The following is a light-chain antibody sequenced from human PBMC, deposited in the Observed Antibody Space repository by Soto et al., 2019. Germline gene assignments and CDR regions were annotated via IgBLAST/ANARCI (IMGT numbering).Light chain of an antibody. CDR3: CSFAGVSTPDV. Sequence: QSAQTQPASVSGSPGQSITISCTGPNTDIGAENLVSWYQQHPGKAPKLMIYEGTRRPSGVSQRFSGSKSGNMASLTISGLQAEDEADYYCCSFAGVSTPDVFGTGTKLTVL. J-gene: IGLJ1*01. V-gene: IGLV2-23*01. CDR1: NTDIGAENL. CDR2: EGT.